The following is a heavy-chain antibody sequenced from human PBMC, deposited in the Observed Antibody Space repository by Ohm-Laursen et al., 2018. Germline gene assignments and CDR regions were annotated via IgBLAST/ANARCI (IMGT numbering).Heavy chain of an antibody. CDR2: IWYDGSNQ. D-gene: IGHD3-22*01. V-gene: IGHV3-33*08. CDR3: ARFATMIRDAFDI. Sequence: SLRLSCAASGFTFDDYAMHWVRQAPGKGLEWVATIWYDGSNQFYADSVKGRFAISRDNSENTLYLQVNSLRAEDTAVYYCARFATMIRDAFDIWGQGTMVTVSS. J-gene: IGHJ3*02. CDR1: GFTFDDYA.